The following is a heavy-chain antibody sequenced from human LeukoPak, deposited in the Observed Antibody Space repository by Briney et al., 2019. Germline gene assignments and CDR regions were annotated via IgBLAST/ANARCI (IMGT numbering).Heavy chain of an antibody. CDR2: IIPILGIA. CDR1: GGTFSSYT. V-gene: IGHV1-69*04. CDR3: ARDHGGNSEFDY. D-gene: IGHD4-23*01. J-gene: IGHJ4*02. Sequence: SVKVSCKASGGTFSSYTISWVRQAPGQGLEWMGRIIPILGIANYAQKFQGRVTITADESTSTAYMELSSLRSEDTAVYYCARDHGGNSEFDYWGQGTLVTVSS.